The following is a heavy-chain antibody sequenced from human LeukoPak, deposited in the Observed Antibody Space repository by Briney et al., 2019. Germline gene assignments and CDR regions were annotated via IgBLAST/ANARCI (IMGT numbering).Heavy chain of an antibody. J-gene: IGHJ6*02. CDR1: GYTFTNYD. Sequence: ASVKVTCKASGYTFTNYDINWVRQATGQGLEWMGWRNPNSGRTGFAQKFQGRLTMTADTSISTAYMELSSLTSDDTAVYYCARGPVSTHGMDVWGQGTTVTVSS. CDR3: ARGPVSTHGMDV. CDR2: RNPNSGRT. V-gene: IGHV1-8*01. D-gene: IGHD6-13*01.